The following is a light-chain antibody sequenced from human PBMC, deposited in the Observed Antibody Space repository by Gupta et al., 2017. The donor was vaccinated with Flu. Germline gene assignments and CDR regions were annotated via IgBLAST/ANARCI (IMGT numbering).Light chain of an antibody. Sequence: EMVLTQSAATLSLSPGESATLSCRSSQSVSSYLAWYQQKPGQAPRLLIYDASNRATGIPARFSGSGSGTDFTLTISSLEHEDFAVYYCQQRSNWPMYTFGQGTKLEIK. J-gene: IGKJ2*01. CDR2: DAS. CDR1: QSVSSY. V-gene: IGKV3-11*01. CDR3: QQRSNWPMYT.